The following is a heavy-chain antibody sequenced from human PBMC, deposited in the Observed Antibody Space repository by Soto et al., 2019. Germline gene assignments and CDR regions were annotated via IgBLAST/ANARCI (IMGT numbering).Heavy chain of an antibody. CDR2: ISGGGGST. Sequence: GGSLRLSCAASGFTFSSYAMNWVRQAPGQGLEWVSAISGGGGSTYYADSVKGRFTISRDNSENTLYLQMNSLRAEDTAVYYCAKDRGYSGYDNWFDSWGQGALVTVSS. V-gene: IGHV3-23*01. J-gene: IGHJ5*01. D-gene: IGHD5-12*01. CDR3: AKDRGYSGYDNWFDS. CDR1: GFTFSSYA.